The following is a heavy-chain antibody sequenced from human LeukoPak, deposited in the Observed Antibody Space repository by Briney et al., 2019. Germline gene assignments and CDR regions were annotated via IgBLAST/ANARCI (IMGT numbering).Heavy chain of an antibody. CDR1: GYTFTGYY. V-gene: IGHV1-46*01. D-gene: IGHD6-19*01. Sequence: GASVKVSCKASGYTFTGYYTHWVRQAPGQGLEWLGIINPAGGTTSYAPRFQDRFTMTSDTSTNTVYMELSSLRSEDTAVYYCARDLISSSGWDFDYWGQGTLVSVSS. CDR3: ARDLISSSGWDFDY. CDR2: INPAGGTT. J-gene: IGHJ4*02.